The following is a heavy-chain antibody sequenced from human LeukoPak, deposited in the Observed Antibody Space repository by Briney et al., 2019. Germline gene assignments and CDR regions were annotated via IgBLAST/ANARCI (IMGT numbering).Heavy chain of an antibody. J-gene: IGHJ4*02. D-gene: IGHD6-13*01. Sequence: ASVKVSCKVSGYTLTEIAMHWVRQAPGEGLEWMGGFDPQDRETVYAQKFQGRVTMTEDTSTDTAFMELSGLRSEDTALYYCAIIASAGTFDYWGQGALATVSS. CDR2: FDPQDRET. CDR1: GYTLTEIA. CDR3: AIIASAGTFDY. V-gene: IGHV1-24*01.